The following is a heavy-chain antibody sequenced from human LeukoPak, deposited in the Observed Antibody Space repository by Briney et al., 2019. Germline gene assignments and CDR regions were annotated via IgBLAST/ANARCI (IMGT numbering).Heavy chain of an antibody. V-gene: IGHV4-38-2*02. D-gene: IGHD1-26*01. CDR1: AYSISNGFL. CDR2: IYHSGTT. Sequence: PSETLSLTCTVSAYSISNGFLWGWIRQPPGKGLEWIGSIYHSGTTYYNPSLKSRVTMSVDTSKNQFSLRLSSVTAADTAAYYCTRLSHVAGAAKVSWFDPWGQGTLVTVSS. CDR3: TRLSHVAGAAKVSWFDP. J-gene: IGHJ5*02.